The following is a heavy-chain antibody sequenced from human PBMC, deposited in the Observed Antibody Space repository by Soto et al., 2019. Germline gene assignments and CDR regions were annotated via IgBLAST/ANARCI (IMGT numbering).Heavy chain of an antibody. Sequence: PGGSLRLSCAASGFTFSSYAMSWVRRAPGKGLEWVSAISGSGGSTYYADSVKGRFTISRDNSKNTLYLQMNSLRAEDTAVYYCVKDHLPITMIVVVIIGFDYWGQGTLVTVSS. D-gene: IGHD3-22*01. CDR3: VKDHLPITMIVVVIIGFDY. J-gene: IGHJ4*02. V-gene: IGHV3-23*01. CDR2: ISGSGGST. CDR1: GFTFSSYA.